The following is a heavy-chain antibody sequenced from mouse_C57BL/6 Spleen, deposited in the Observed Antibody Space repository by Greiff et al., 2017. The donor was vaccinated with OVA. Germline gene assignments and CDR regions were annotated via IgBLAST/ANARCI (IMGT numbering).Heavy chain of an antibody. V-gene: IGHV1-61*01. CDR3: ARNPLPYFDD. Sequence: QVQLQQPGAELVRPGSSVKLSCKASGYTFTSYWMDWVKQRPGQGLEWIGNIYPSDSETHYNQKFKDKATLTVDKSSSTAYMQLSSLTSEDSAVYYCARNPLPYFDDWGQGTTLTVSS. CDR2: IYPSDSET. J-gene: IGHJ2*01. CDR1: GYTFTSYW.